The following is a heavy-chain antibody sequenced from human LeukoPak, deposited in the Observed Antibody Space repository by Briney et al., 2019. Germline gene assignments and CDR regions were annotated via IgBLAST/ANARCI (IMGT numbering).Heavy chain of an antibody. CDR3: ARGTEQWLVLFDF. Sequence: GGSLRLSCAASGFTFSSYEMNWVRQAPGKGLXXXXXISSSGGTIYYADSVKGRFTISRDNAKNSLYLQMNSLRAEDTAVYYCARGTEQWLVLFDFWGQGALVTVSS. CDR1: GFTFSSYE. CDR2: ISSSGGTI. J-gene: IGHJ4*02. D-gene: IGHD6-19*01. V-gene: IGHV3-48*03.